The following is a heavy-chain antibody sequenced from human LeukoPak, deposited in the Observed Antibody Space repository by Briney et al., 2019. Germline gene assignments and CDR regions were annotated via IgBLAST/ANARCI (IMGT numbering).Heavy chain of an antibody. V-gene: IGHV4-59*01. D-gene: IGHD3-16*01. CDR3: ARGRYGNDYYYYMDV. J-gene: IGHJ6*03. Sequence: SETLSLTCTVSGGSISSYYWSWIRQPPGKGLEWIGYIYYSGSTNYNPSLKSRVTISVDPSKNQFSLKLSALTAAATAVYYWARGRYGNDYYYYMDVWGKGTTVTISS. CDR2: IYYSGST. CDR1: GGSISSYY.